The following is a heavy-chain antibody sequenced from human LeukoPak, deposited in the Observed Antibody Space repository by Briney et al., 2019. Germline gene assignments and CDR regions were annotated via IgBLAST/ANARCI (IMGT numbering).Heavy chain of an antibody. Sequence: GGSLRLSCAASGFTFSSSGMHWVRQAPGKGLEWVAFIRYDGSKKYYADSVKGRFTISRDNSENTLYLQMHSLRDEDTAVYYCAPLGYCSGDSCYSIPDAFDVWGQGTMVTVSS. J-gene: IGHJ3*01. D-gene: IGHD2-15*01. CDR2: IRYDGSKK. CDR1: GFTFSSSG. CDR3: APLGYCSGDSCYSIPDAFDV. V-gene: IGHV3-30*02.